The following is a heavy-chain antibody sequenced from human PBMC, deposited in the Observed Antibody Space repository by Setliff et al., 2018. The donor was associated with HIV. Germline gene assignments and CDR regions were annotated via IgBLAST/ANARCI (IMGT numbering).Heavy chain of an antibody. CDR3: AHSRMGVSGWPVFDS. D-gene: IGHD3-16*01. J-gene: IGHJ4*02. CDR2: IYWDDNK. Sequence: GPTREPTQTLTLTCTFSGFSLSTGGVGLGWLRQPPGKAPECLGIIYWDDNKRYTPSLQDRHTITKDTFRHQVVLTMTNMAPVDTGTYYCAHSRMGVSGWPVFDSWGQGTLVTVSS. V-gene: IGHV2-5*02. CDR1: GFSLSTGGVG.